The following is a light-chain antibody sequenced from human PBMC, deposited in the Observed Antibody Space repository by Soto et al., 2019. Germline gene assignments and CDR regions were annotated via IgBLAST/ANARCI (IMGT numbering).Light chain of an antibody. CDR1: QSVSSN. V-gene: IGKV3-15*01. J-gene: IGKJ3*01. CDR3: QQYNNFLT. Sequence: EIVMTQSPATLSVSPEERATLSCRASQSVSSNLAWYQQKPGQAPRLLIYGASTRATGIPARFSGSGSGTEFTLTISSLQSEDFAVYYCQQYNNFLTFGPGTKVDIK. CDR2: GAS.